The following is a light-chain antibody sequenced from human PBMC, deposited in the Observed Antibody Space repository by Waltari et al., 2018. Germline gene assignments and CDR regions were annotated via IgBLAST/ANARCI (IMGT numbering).Light chain of an antibody. Sequence: SYVLTQPPSVSVAPGQTARITCGVNNIGSRSVHWCQQRPGQAPVLVIYYDSDRPSGIPERFSGSSSGNTATLTISRVEAGDEADYYCQVWDSSRDHVVFGGGTRLTVL. J-gene: IGLJ2*01. V-gene: IGLV3-21*04. CDR2: YDS. CDR3: QVWDSSRDHVV. CDR1: NIGSRS.